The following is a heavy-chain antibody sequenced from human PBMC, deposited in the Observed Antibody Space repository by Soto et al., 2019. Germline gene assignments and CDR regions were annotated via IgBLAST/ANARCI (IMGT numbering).Heavy chain of an antibody. CDR1: GFTFSSYG. D-gene: IGHD6-19*01. V-gene: IGHV3-33*01. Sequence: GGSLRLSCAASGFTFSSYGMHWVRQAPGKGLEWVAVIWYDGSNKYYADSVKGRFTISRDNSKNTLYLQMNSLRAEDTAVYYCARGATTYSSGYNDSWGQGTLVTVS. CDR2: IWYDGSNK. J-gene: IGHJ4*02. CDR3: ARGATTYSSGYNDS.